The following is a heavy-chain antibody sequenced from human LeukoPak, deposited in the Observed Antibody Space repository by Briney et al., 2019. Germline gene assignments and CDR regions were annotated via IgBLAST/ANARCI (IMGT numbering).Heavy chain of an antibody. CDR1: GXTFTNYW. Sequence: GESLKISCKASGXTFTNYWIGWVRQLPGKGLEWMGIMYPGDSDTRYSPSFQGQVTISADKSISTAYLQWSSLKASDTAMYYCARPYYYGSGSTNWFDPWGQGTLVTVSS. J-gene: IGHJ5*02. CDR2: MYPGDSDT. D-gene: IGHD3-10*01. CDR3: ARPYYYGSGSTNWFDP. V-gene: IGHV5-51*01.